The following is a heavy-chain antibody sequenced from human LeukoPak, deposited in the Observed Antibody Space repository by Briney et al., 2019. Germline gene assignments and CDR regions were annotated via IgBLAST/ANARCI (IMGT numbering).Heavy chain of an antibody. V-gene: IGHV1-8*01. CDR2: MNPNSGNT. Sequence: ASVKVSCKASGYTFTSYDINWVRQATGQGLEWMGWMNPNSGNTGYAQKFQGRVTMTRNTSISTAYMELSSLRSEDTAVYYCATAARVAVGTLDYWGQGTLVTVSS. CDR3: ATAARVAVGTLDY. J-gene: IGHJ4*02. D-gene: IGHD6-13*01. CDR1: GYTFTSYD.